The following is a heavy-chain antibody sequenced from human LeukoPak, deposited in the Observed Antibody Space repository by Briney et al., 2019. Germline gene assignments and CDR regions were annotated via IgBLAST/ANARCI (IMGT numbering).Heavy chain of an antibody. D-gene: IGHD3-10*01. CDR2: INPNSGTA. J-gene: IGHJ4*02. CDR1: GYSFSAHY. Sequence: GPSVTLSCKASGYSFSAHYMHWVRQAPGQGLEWMGWINPNSGTANFAQEFQGRVTMTRDTSTSTAYMELTILSSDDTALYYCARSRDTIGTTFDYWGQGTLVTVSS. CDR3: ARSRDTIGTTFDY. V-gene: IGHV1-2*02.